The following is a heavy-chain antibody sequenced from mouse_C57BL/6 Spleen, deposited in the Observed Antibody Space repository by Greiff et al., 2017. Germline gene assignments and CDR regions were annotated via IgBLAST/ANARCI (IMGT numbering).Heavy chain of an antibody. CDR1: GFTFTSYW. CDR3: ARKRCGEDYYYAKGY. Sequence: QVQLQQPGAELVQPGASVKLSCKASGFTFTSYWMYWVKQRPGRGLEWIGRIGPDGGGTKYTETFKGQVTLTVDKPSNTAYLQLSSLTSEDSAVYDCARKRCGEDYYYAKGYWGQGTSVTVSS. CDR2: IGPDGGGT. J-gene: IGHJ4*01. V-gene: IGHV1-62-3*01.